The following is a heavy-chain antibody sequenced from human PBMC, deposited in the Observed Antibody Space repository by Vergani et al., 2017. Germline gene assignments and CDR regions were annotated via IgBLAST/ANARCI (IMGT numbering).Heavy chain of an antibody. J-gene: IGHJ6*02. V-gene: IGHV3-30*18. D-gene: IGHD3-22*01. CDR1: GFTFSSYG. CDR2: ISYDGSNK. Sequence: QVQLVESGGGVVQPGRSLRLSCAASGFTFSSYGMHWVRQAPGKGLEWVAVISYDGSNKYYADSVKGRFTISRDNSKNTLYLQMNSLRAEETAVYYCAKDMIAVVGGYYYGMDVWGQGTTVTVSS. CDR3: AKDMIAVVGGYYYGMDV.